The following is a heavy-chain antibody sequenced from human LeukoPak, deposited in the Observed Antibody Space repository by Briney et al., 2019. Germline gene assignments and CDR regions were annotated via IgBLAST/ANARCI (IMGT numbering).Heavy chain of an antibody. CDR3: ARVGAGQLARGYYYYYYCMDV. V-gene: IGHV3-74*01. D-gene: IGHD6-6*01. Sequence: RGSLRLSCAASGFTFSSYWMHWVRQAPGKGLVWVSRINSDGSSTSYADSVKGRFTISRDNAKNTLYLQMNSLRAEDTAVYYCARVGAGQLARGYYYYYYCMDVWGKGTTVTVSS. CDR2: INSDGSST. CDR1: GFTFSSYW. J-gene: IGHJ6*03.